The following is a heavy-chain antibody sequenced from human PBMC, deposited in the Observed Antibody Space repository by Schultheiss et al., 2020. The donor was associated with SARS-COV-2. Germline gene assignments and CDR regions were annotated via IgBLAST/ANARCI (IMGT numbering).Heavy chain of an antibody. D-gene: IGHD3-3*01. CDR1: GGSFSGFY. V-gene: IGHV4-34*01. J-gene: IGHJ6*02. CDR3: ARSAAGFWSGLASYYYYGIDV. Sequence: SQTLSLTCAVYGGSFSGFYWSCVRQPPGKGLEWIGYIYYSGSTNYNPSLKSRVTISVDTSKNQFSLKLSSVTAADTAVYYCARSAAGFWSGLASYYYYGIDVWGQGTTVTVSS. CDR2: IYYSGST.